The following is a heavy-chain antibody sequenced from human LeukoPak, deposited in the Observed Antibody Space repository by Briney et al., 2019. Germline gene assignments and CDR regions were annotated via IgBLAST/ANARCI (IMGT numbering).Heavy chain of an antibody. D-gene: IGHD6-13*01. J-gene: IGHJ4*02. CDR2: INQGGTT. CDR1: GGPFSGYY. CDR3: ARVGSWQFVDY. Sequence: KPSETLSLTCAVYGGPFSGYYWTWIRQPPGKGLEWIGEINQGGTTNYNPSLRSRVTILIDTSRNQFSLRLSSVTAADTAVYYCARVGSWQFVDYWGQGTLVTVSS. V-gene: IGHV4-34*01.